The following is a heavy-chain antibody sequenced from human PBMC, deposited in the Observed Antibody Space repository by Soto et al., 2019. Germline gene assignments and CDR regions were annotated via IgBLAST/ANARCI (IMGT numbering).Heavy chain of an antibody. Sequence: QVQLVQSGAEVKKPGASVKVSCKASGYTFTSYAMHWVRQAPGQRLEWMGWINAGNGNTKYSQKFQGRVTITRDTSASTAYMELSSLRSEDTAVYYCARRPTTVTEGVFDYWGQGTLVTVSS. V-gene: IGHV1-3*01. J-gene: IGHJ4*02. CDR3: ARRPTTVTEGVFDY. CDR2: INAGNGNT. D-gene: IGHD4-17*01. CDR1: GYTFTSYA.